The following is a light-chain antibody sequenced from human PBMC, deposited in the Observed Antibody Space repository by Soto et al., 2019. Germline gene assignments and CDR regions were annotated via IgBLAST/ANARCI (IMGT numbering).Light chain of an antibody. CDR3: SSYVGSSNCVV. V-gene: IGLV2-8*01. J-gene: IGLJ2*01. CDR2: EVS. CDR1: SSDVGGYNY. Sequence: QSALTQPPSASGYPGQSVTISCTGTSSDVGGYNYVSWYQQHPGKAPKVMIYEVSKRPSGVPDRFSGSKSGNTASLTVSGLQAEDEADYYCSSYVGSSNCVVFGGGTKLTVL.